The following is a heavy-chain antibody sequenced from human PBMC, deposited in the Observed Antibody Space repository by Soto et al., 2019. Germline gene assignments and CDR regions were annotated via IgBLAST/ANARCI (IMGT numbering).Heavy chain of an antibody. D-gene: IGHD4-4*01. CDR1: GFTVSSNY. CDR2: IYSGGST. V-gene: IGHV3-53*01. Sequence: GGSLRLSCAASGFTVSSNYMSWVRQAPGKGLEWVSVIYSGGSTYYADSVKGRFTISRDNSKNTLYLQMNSLRAEDTAVYYCARGNYEDYYYGMDVWGQGTTVTVSS. CDR3: ARGNYEDYYYGMDV. J-gene: IGHJ6*02.